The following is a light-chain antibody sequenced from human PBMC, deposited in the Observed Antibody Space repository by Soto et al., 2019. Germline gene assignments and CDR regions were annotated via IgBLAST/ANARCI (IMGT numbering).Light chain of an antibody. J-gene: IGKJ4*01. V-gene: IGKV3-11*01. CDR1: QSVTTY. CDR2: DAS. CDR3: QQRSSWPRV. Sequence: EIVLTRSPATLSLSPGERATLSCRASQSVTTYLVWYQQKPGQAPRLLIYDASKRAIGIPDRFSGSGSGTDFTLTISSLEPEDFAVYYCQQRSSWPRVFGGGTKVEIK.